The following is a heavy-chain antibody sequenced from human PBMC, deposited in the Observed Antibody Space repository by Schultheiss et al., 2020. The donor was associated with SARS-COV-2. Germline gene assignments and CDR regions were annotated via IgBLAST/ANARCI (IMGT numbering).Heavy chain of an antibody. J-gene: IGHJ6*02. CDR2: INHSGST. D-gene: IGHD5/OR15-5a*01. CDR1: GGSISSSNW. V-gene: IGHV4-4*02. Sequence: SETLSLTCAVSGGSISSSNWWSWVRQPPGKGLEWIGEINHSGSTNYNPSLKSRVTISVDTSKNQFSLKLSSVTAADTAVYYCARLVYEAYYYGMDVWGQGTTVTVSS. CDR3: ARLVYEAYYYGMDV.